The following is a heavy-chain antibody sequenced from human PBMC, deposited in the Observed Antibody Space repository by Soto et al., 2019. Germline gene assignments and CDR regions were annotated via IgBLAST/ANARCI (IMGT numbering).Heavy chain of an antibody. V-gene: IGHV4-59*08. CDR3: ARHSYGDYGLSAFDI. D-gene: IGHD4-17*01. J-gene: IGHJ3*02. CDR2: IYYSGST. CDR1: GGSISSYY. Sequence: SETLSLTCTVSGGSISSYYWSWIRQPPGKGLEWIGYIYYSGSTNYNPYLKSRVTISVDTSKHQFSLKLSSVTAADTAVYYCARHSYGDYGLSAFDIWGQGTMVTVSS.